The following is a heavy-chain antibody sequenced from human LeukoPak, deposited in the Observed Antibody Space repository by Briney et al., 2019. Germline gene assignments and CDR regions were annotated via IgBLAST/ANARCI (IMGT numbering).Heavy chain of an antibody. CDR1: GGSISSYY. J-gene: IGHJ4*02. CDR3: ARAGGNYGDYFDY. CDR2: IYYSGST. D-gene: IGHD4-17*01. Sequence: SETLSLTCTVSGGSISSYYWSWIRQPPGKGLEWIGYIYYSGSTNYNPSLKSRVTISVDTSKNQFSLKLSSVTAADTAVYYCARAGGNYGDYFDYWGQGTLVTVSS. V-gene: IGHV4-59*08.